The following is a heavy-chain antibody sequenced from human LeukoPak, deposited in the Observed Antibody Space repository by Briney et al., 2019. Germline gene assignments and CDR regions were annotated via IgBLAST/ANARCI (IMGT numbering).Heavy chain of an antibody. CDR2: IYYGGST. CDR1: GGSISSYY. CDR3: ARQLAGLAPPGFIDS. J-gene: IGHJ4*02. V-gene: IGHV4-59*08. D-gene: IGHD3-3*02. Sequence: PSETLSLTCTVSGGSISSYYWSWIRQPPGKGLGWIGYIYYGGSTDYSPSLKSRATISLDTSKNQFSLHLTSVTAADTAVYYCARQLAGLAPPGFIDSWGQGTLVTVSS.